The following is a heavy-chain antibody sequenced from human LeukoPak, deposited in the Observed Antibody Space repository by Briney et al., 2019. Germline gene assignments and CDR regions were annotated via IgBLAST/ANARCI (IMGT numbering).Heavy chain of an antibody. CDR2: ISSSSTTI. V-gene: IGHV3-48*04. CDR1: EFIFSSYS. CDR3: ARNRFPITGTTNNYYYMDV. J-gene: IGHJ6*03. Sequence: PGGSLRLSCAASEFIFSSYSMNWVRQAPGKGSEWLSYISSSSTTIYYPYTVKGRFTISRDHAKHSLYLQMNSLKAEDTAVYYCARNRFPITGTTNNYYYMDVWGKGTTVTVSS. D-gene: IGHD1-7*01.